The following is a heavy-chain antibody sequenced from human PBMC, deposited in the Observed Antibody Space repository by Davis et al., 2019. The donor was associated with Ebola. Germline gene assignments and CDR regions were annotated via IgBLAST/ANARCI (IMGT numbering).Heavy chain of an antibody. CDR3: VRFGYGAY. D-gene: IGHD3-22*01. CDR2: IYDSGRT. CDR1: NGSISSHY. J-gene: IGHJ4*02. V-gene: IGHV4-59*11. Sequence: PSETLSLTCTVSNGSISSHYWNWLRHPPGKGLEWIGIIYDSGRTNYNPSLKSRVTISADTSKNQFSLKLRSVTAADTAVYYCVRFGYGAYWGQGTLVTVSS.